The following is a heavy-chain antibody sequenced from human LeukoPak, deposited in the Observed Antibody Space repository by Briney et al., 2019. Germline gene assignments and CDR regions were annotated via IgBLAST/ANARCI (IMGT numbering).Heavy chain of an antibody. CDR3: ARRSALSGHWNYDY. J-gene: IGHJ4*02. V-gene: IGHV5-51*01. CDR1: AYCTTSYW. D-gene: IGHD1-7*01. CDR2: IFHGDSDT. Sequence: GEGLQISCRGSAYCTTSYWIGWVRRQPGEGREGRGVIFHGDSDTRYSPSFQGQVTISADKSISTAYLQWSSLKASDTAMYYCARRSALSGHWNYDYWGQGTLVTVSS.